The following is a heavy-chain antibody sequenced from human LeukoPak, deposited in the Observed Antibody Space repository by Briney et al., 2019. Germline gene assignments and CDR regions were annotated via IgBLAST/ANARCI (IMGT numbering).Heavy chain of an antibody. CDR3: AKTGRPNNSGWYRWFDP. V-gene: IGHV4-4*09. Sequence: PSETLSLTCTVSGDSISTYYWSWIRQPPGKGLEWIGCICNSGGTNYNPSLKSRVTISVDTSKNQSSLNLSSVTAADTAVYYCAKTGRPNNSGWYRWFDPWGQGTLVTVSS. CDR2: ICNSGGT. D-gene: IGHD6-19*01. J-gene: IGHJ5*02. CDR1: GDSISTYY.